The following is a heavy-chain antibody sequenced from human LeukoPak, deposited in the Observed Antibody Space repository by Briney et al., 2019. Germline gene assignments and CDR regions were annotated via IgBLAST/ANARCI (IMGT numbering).Heavy chain of an antibody. V-gene: IGHV4-31*03. CDR1: GGSISSGGYY. J-gene: IGHJ4*02. D-gene: IGHD6-13*01. Sequence: SQTLSLTCTVSGGSISSGGYYWSWIRQHPGKGLEWIGYIHYSGSTYYNPPLKSRVTLSVDTSENQFSLKLSSVTAADTAVYYCARAGSWKLNFDYWGQGTLVTVSS. CDR2: IHYSGST. CDR3: ARAGSWKLNFDY.